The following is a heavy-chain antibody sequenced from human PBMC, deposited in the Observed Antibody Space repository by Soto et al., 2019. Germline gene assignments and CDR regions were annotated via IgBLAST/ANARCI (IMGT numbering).Heavy chain of an antibody. J-gene: IGHJ3*02. Sequence: ASVKVSCKASGCTFSSYAISCVRQAPGQGLEWMGGIIPIFGTANYAQKFQGRVTITADKSTSTAYMELSSLRSEDTAVYYCAREMAVATNDAFDIWGQGTMVTVSS. CDR1: GCTFSSYA. V-gene: IGHV1-69*06. CDR2: IIPIFGTA. CDR3: AREMAVATNDAFDI. D-gene: IGHD6-19*01.